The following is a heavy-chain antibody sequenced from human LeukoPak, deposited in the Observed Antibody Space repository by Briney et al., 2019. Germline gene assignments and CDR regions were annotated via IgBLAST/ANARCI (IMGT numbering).Heavy chain of an antibody. Sequence: PSETLSLTCTVSGGSISSSSYYWGWIRQPPGKGLEWIGSIYYSGSTYYNPSLKSRVTISVDTSKNQFSLKLSSVTAADTAVYYRARVWEEYYYDSSGYYSSWFDPWAREPWSPSPQ. D-gene: IGHD3-22*01. V-gene: IGHV4-39*07. CDR3: ARVWEEYYYDSSGYYSSWFDP. CDR1: GGSISSSSYY. J-gene: IGHJ5*02. CDR2: IYYSGST.